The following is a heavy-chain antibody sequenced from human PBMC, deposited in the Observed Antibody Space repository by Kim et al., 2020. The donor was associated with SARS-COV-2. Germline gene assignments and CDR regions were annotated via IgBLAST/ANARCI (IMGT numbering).Heavy chain of an antibody. V-gene: IGHV3-21*01. J-gene: IGHJ5*01. Sequence: GGSLRLSCAASGLTFSTSDMNWVRQSPGKGLEWVSTITHSPNIYYAHSVMGRFTVSRDNAKNYVYLQMNSLRADDTAMYYCARNFESWGQGTLVIVSS. CDR3: ARNFES. CDR1: GLTFSTSD. CDR2: ITHSPNI.